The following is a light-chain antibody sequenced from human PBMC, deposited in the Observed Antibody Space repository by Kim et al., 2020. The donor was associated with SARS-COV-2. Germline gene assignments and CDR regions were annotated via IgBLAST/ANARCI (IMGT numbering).Light chain of an antibody. Sequence: EPVGDRATITCQASQDISNYSNWYQQKPGKAPKVLIYDTSNLETGVPSRFSGSRSGTDFTFTISSLQPEDIATYYCQQYNNVPITFGQGTRLEIK. CDR1: QDISNY. CDR2: DTS. CDR3: QQYNNVPIT. J-gene: IGKJ5*01. V-gene: IGKV1-33*01.